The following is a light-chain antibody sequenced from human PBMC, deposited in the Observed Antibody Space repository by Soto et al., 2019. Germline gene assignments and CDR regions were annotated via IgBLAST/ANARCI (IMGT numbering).Light chain of an antibody. V-gene: IGKV3-20*01. CDR1: QNIRGNE. J-gene: IGKJ1*01. CDR3: QDYGTSAPWT. CDR2: RGS. Sequence: VLTQSPGTLSLSPGERTTLSCRASQNIRGNELAWYQQKPGQPPRLLIYRGSSRAPGIPDRFSGRGSGTELTLAVSRLEHEDFAVYYCQDYGTSAPWTFGQGTRVEIK.